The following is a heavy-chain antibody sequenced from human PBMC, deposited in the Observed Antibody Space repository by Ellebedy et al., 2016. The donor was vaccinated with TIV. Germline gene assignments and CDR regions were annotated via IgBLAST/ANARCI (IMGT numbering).Heavy chain of an antibody. CDR3: ARRSTDFAFDS. CDR2: ISDDGSNK. CDR1: GFTFSSYG. V-gene: IGHV3-30*03. D-gene: IGHD3/OR15-3a*01. Sequence: PGGSLRLSCAASGFTFSSYGMHWVRQAPGKGLEWVAVISDDGSNKYYADSVKGRVTISRDDSKNTLYLQMDSLRAEDTAVYFCARRSTDFAFDSWGQGTLVTVSS. J-gene: IGHJ4*02.